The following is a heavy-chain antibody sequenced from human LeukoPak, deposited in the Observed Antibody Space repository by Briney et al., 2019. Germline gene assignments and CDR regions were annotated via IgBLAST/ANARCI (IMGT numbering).Heavy chain of an antibody. CDR1: GFTFSAYA. CDR2: IGSDGKT. CDR3: ARGLHYYVAMDV. D-gene: IGHD3-10*02. J-gene: IGHJ6*02. Sequence: HPGGSLRLSCEASGFTFSAYAMTWVRQAPGKGLEWVSSIGSDGKTHDSESVKGRFAISRDNSKSMLFLQLNSLRAEDTALYYCARGLHYYVAMDVWGQGTTVTVSS. V-gene: IGHV3-23*01.